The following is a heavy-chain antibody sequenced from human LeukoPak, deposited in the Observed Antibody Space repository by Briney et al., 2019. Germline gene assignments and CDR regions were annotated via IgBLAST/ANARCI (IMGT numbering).Heavy chain of an antibody. CDR2: ISYDGSNK. V-gene: IGHV3-30-3*01. CDR3: AGCFGELYSPLGS. CDR1: GFTFTSYA. J-gene: IGHJ4*02. Sequence: GGSLRHPPAASGFTFTSYALYWVRQAPGKGLEWVAVISYDGSNKYYADSVKGRFTISRDNSKNTLYLQMNSLRAEDTAVYYCAGCFGELYSPLGSWGQGTLVTVSS. D-gene: IGHD3-10*01.